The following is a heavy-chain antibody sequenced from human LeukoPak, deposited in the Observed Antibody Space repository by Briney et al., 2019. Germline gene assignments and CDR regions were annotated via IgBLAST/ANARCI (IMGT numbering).Heavy chain of an antibody. CDR1: GGSISSGSYY. V-gene: IGHV4-61*02. D-gene: IGHD1-26*01. CDR2: IYTSGST. Sequence: SETLSLTCTVSGGSISSGSYYWSWIRQPAGKGLEWIGRIYTSGSTNYNPSLKSRVTISVDTSKNQFSLKLSSVTAADTDVYYCARAVSGSYFDYWGQGTLVTVPS. CDR3: ARAVSGSYFDY. J-gene: IGHJ4*02.